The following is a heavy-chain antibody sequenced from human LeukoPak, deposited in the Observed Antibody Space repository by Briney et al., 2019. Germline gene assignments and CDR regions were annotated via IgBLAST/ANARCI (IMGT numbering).Heavy chain of an antibody. Sequence: GGSLRLSCAASGFTFSSYGMHWVRQAPGKGLEWVAFIRYDGSNKYYADSVKGRFTISRDNSKNTLYLQMNSLRAEDTAVYYCAKVDGYYDSSGFNFDYWGQGTLVTVSS. J-gene: IGHJ4*02. CDR1: GFTFSSYG. CDR3: AKVDGYYDSSGFNFDY. V-gene: IGHV3-30*02. CDR2: IRYDGSNK. D-gene: IGHD3-22*01.